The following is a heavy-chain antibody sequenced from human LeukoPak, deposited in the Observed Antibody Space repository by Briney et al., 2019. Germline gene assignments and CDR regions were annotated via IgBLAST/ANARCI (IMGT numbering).Heavy chain of an antibody. CDR2: INTNTGNP. CDR1: GYTFTNYA. J-gene: IGHJ3*02. V-gene: IGHV7-4-1*02. Sequence: EASVKVSCTASGYTFTNYAMNWVRQAPGQGLEWMGWINTNTGNPTYAQGFTGRFVFSLDTSVSTAYLQISSLKAEDTAMYYCARERRSSSPGERQLVRAFDIWGQGTMVTVSS. CDR3: ARERRSSSPGERQLVRAFDI. D-gene: IGHD6-13*01.